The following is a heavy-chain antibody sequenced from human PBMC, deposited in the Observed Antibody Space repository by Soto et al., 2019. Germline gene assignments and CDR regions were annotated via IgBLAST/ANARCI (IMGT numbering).Heavy chain of an antibody. J-gene: IGHJ3*02. Sequence: GGSLRLSCAASGFTFSNYAMTWVRQAPGKGLEWVSSISATGANTYYADSVNGRFTISRDNSRNTSYLQMNSLRAEDAALYHCTKGGSSSGWYPIDVLDIWGQGTTVTVSS. CDR3: TKGGSSSGWYPIDVLDI. CDR1: GFTFSNYA. D-gene: IGHD6-19*01. V-gene: IGHV3-23*01. CDR2: ISATGANT.